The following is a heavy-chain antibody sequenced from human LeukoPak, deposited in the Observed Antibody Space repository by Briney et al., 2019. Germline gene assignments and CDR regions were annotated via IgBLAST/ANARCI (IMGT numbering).Heavy chain of an antibody. CDR1: GGSISSYY. CDR2: IYNSGST. J-gene: IGHJ4*02. CDR3: ARGGYSYGYDDDFDY. Sequence: SETLSLTCTVSGGSISSYYWSWIRQPPGKGLEWIGYIYNSGSTNYNPSLKSRVTISVDTSKNKFSLKLSPVTAADTAVYYCARGGYSYGYDDDFDYWGQGTLVTVSS. V-gene: IGHV4-59*01. D-gene: IGHD5-18*01.